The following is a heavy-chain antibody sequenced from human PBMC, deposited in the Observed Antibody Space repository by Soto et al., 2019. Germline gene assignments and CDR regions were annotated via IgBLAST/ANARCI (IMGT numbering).Heavy chain of an antibody. Sequence: QVQLVQSGVEVKKPGASVKVSCKGSGYTFTSYGISWVRQAPGQGLEWMGWISVFNGKTNYAQKLQGRVTMTTEISTSTGYMELRSLRSDDTAIYYCARVERGYCSYGRCYGGLDYWGQGTLVTVSS. V-gene: IGHV1-18*01. CDR1: GYTFTSYG. J-gene: IGHJ4*02. CDR3: ARVERGYCSYGRCYGGLDY. CDR2: ISVFNGKT. D-gene: IGHD2-15*01.